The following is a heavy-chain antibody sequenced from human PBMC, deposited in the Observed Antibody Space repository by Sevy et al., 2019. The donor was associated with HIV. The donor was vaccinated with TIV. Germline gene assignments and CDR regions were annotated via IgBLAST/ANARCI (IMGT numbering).Heavy chain of an antibody. D-gene: IGHD2-21*02. CDR3: ARHQTTAVLYAFDL. CDR2: MYNTGST. J-gene: IGHJ3*01. Sequence: SETLSLTCTVSGGSISSYLWSWIRQPPGRGLEWIGYMYNTGSTNYNPSLKRRVTISLDTSKNQFSLKLSSVTAADTAVYYCARHQTTAVLYAFDLWGQGTMVTVSS. V-gene: IGHV4-59*08. CDR1: GGSISSYL.